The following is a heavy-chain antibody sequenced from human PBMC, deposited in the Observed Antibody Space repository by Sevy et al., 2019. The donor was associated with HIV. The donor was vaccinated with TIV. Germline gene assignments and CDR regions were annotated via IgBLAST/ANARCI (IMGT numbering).Heavy chain of an antibody. Sequence: GGSLRLSCAASGFTFDDYAMHWVRQAPGKGLEWVSGISWNSGSIGYADSVKGRFTISRDNAKNSLYLQMTSLRAEDTAVYYCARDINSGYVGWFDPWGQGTLVTVSS. D-gene: IGHD5-12*01. CDR2: ISWNSGSI. V-gene: IGHV3-9*01. CDR1: GFTFDDYA. CDR3: ARDINSGYVGWFDP. J-gene: IGHJ5*02.